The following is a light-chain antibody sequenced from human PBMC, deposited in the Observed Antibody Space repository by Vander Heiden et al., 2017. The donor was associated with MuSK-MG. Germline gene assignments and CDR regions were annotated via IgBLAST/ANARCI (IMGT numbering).Light chain of an antibody. CDR3: SSYTSSSTPVV. J-gene: IGLJ2*01. V-gene: IGLV2-14*01. CDR1: SSDVGGYNY. Sequence: QSALTQPASVSGSPGQSITIPCTGTSSDVGGYNYVSWYQQHPGKAPKLMIYEVSNRTSGVSNRFSGSKSGNTASLTISGLQAEDEADYYCSSYTSSSTPVVFGGGTKLTVL. CDR2: EVS.